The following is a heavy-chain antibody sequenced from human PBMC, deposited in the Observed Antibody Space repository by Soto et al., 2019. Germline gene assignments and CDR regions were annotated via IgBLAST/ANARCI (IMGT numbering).Heavy chain of an antibody. CDR3: AREGRYFDL. CDR2: INHSGST. J-gene: IGHJ2*01. Sequence: QVQLQQWGAGLLKPSETLSLTCAVYGGSFSFYYWSWIRQPPGKGLEWLGEINHSGSTNYNPSLKSRVTIAVDTSKNQFSLKLSSVTAADTAVYYCAREGRYFDLWGRGTLVTVSS. CDR1: GGSFSFYY. V-gene: IGHV4-34*01.